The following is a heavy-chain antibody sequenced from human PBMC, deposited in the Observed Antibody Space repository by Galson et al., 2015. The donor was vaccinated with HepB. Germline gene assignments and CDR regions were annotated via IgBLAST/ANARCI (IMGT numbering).Heavy chain of an antibody. CDR2: ITSSGGNS. V-gene: IGHV3-23*01. Sequence: SLRLSCAASGFSFTRYAMTWVRQAPGKGLEWVSSITSSGGNSYYTDSVKGRFTVSRDNSKNMLLLQLNSLRAEDTAMYFCAKDGIMVANNPYHFHYWGQGTLVTVSP. J-gene: IGHJ4*02. CDR1: GFSFTRYA. CDR3: AKDGIMVANNPYHFHY. D-gene: IGHD2-15*01.